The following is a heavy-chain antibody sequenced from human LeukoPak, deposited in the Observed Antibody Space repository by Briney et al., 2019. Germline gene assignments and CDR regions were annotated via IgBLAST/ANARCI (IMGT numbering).Heavy chain of an antibody. D-gene: IGHD5-18*01. CDR1: GGSISSSSYY. V-gene: IGHV4-39*01. J-gene: IGHJ4*02. CDR3: ARQGGYSYGFDY. CDR2: IYYSGST. Sequence: SETLSLTCTVSGGSISSSSYYWGWIRQPPGKGLEWIGSIYYSGSTYYNPSLKSRVTISVDTSKNQFSLKLSSVTAADTAVYYCARQGGYSYGFDYWGQGTLVIVSS.